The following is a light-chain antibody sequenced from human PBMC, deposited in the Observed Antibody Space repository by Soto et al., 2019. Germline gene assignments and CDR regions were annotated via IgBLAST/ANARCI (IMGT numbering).Light chain of an antibody. CDR2: GAS. CDR1: QSISSN. Sequence: EIVMTQSPATLSVSPGERATLSCRASQSISSNLAWYQQKPGQSPRLLIYGASTRATGIPGRFSGSGSGTEFTLTISSLQSEDFAVYYCQQYGSSPWTFGQGTKVEIK. J-gene: IGKJ1*01. CDR3: QQYGSSPWT. V-gene: IGKV3-15*01.